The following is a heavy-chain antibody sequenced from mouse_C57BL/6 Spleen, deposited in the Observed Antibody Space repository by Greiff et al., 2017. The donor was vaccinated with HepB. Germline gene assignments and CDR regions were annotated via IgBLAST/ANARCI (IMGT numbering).Heavy chain of an antibody. CDR1: GYTFTSYW. Sequence: QVQLQQPGAELVKPGASVKLSCKASGYTFTSYWMQWVKQRPGQGLEWIGEIDPSDSYTNYNQKFKGKATLTVDTSSSTAYMQLSSLTSEDSAVYYCARGGGRSYFDYWGQGTTLTVSS. CDR2: IDPSDSYT. J-gene: IGHJ2*01. V-gene: IGHV1-50*01. CDR3: ARGGGRSYFDY.